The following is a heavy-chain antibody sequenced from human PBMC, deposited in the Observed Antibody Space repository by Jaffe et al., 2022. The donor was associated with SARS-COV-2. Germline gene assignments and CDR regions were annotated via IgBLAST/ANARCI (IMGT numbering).Heavy chain of an antibody. CDR1: GFTFSSYA. V-gene: IGHV3-23*01. J-gene: IGHJ5*02. CDR2: ISGSGGST. Sequence: EVQLLESGGGLVQPGGSLRLSCAASGFTFSSYAMSWVRQAPGKGLEWVSAISGSGGSTYYADSVKGRFTISRDNSKNTLYLQMNSLRAEDTAVYYCAKDIRRWGSSGEKYNWFDPWGQGTLVTVSS. D-gene: IGHD6-6*01. CDR3: AKDIRRWGSSGEKYNWFDP.